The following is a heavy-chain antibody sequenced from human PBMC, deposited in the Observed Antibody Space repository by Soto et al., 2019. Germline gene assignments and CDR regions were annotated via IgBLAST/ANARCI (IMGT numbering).Heavy chain of an antibody. J-gene: IGHJ6*02. CDR1: GFTFSSYD. D-gene: IGHD6-19*01. Sequence: AGGSLRLSCAASGFTFSSYDMHWVRQATGKGLEWVSAIGTAGDTYYPGSVKGRFTISRENAKNSLYLQMNSLRAEDTAVYYCVGVSSGWYVAGMDVWGQGTTVTVSS. CDR3: VGVSSGWYVAGMDV. CDR2: IGTAGDT. V-gene: IGHV3-13*01.